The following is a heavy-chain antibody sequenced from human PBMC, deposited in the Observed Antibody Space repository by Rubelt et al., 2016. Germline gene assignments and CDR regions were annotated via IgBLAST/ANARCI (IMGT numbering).Heavy chain of an antibody. CDR3: ARHRSSYYYGMDV. J-gene: IGHJ6*02. V-gene: IGHV4-39*01. Sequence: YNPSLKSRVTISVDTSKNQFSLKLSSVTAADTAVYYCARHRSSYYYGMDVWGQGTTVTVSS. D-gene: IGHD6-13*01.